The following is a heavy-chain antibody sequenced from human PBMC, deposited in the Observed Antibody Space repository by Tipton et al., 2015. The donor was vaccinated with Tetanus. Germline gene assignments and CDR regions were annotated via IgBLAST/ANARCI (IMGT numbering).Heavy chain of an antibody. CDR3: AKVPSYCGGDCYSN. D-gene: IGHD2-21*02. V-gene: IGHV3-23*01. J-gene: IGHJ4*02. Sequence: SLRLSCAASGFTFSSYSINWVRQAPGKGLEWVSAISGSGGSTYYADSVKGRFTISRDNSKNTLYLQMNSLRAEDTAVYYCAKVPSYCGGDCYSNWGQGTLVTVSS. CDR2: ISGSGGST. CDR1: GFTFSSYS.